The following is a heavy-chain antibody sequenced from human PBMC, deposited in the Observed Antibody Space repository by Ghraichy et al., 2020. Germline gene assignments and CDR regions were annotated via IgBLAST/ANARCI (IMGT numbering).Heavy chain of an antibody. CDR1: GESFETNY. Sequence: ESLNISCTVSGESFETNYWSWIRQSAEKTLEWIGRISGNGSAKYNPSFKTRVTMSVDPSKNQFFLNVNSVTAADTAIYYCARDMFGSGTTNWGQGILVSVSS. CDR3: ARDMFGSGTTN. D-gene: IGHD3-10*01. CDR2: ISGNGSA. J-gene: IGHJ4*02. V-gene: IGHV4-4*07.